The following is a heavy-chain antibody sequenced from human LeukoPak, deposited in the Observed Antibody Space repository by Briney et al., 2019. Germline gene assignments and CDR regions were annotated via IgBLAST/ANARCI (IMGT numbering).Heavy chain of an antibody. Sequence: ASVKVSCKASGYTFTSYAMHWVRQAPGQRLEWMGWINAGNGNTKYSQKFQGRVTITRDTSASTAYMELSSLRSEDTAVYYCARSEGSSTDYYYYGMDVWGQGTTVTVSS. CDR2: INAGNGNT. J-gene: IGHJ6*02. V-gene: IGHV1-3*01. CDR1: GYTFTSYA. D-gene: IGHD2-2*01. CDR3: ARSEGSSTDYYYYGMDV.